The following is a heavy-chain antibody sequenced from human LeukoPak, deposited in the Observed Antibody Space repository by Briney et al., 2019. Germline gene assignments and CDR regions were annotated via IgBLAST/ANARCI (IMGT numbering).Heavy chain of an antibody. J-gene: IGHJ5*02. CDR2: INPNSGGT. Sequence: GASVKVSCKTSGYTFTGYYMHWVRQAPGQGLEWMGWINPNSGGTNYAQKFQGRVTMTRDTSISTAYMELSRPRSDDTAVYYCARDLRSTAMVTVGGFDPWGQGNLVTVSS. V-gene: IGHV1-2*02. CDR1: GYTFTGYY. CDR3: ARDLRSTAMVTVGGFDP. D-gene: IGHD5-18*01.